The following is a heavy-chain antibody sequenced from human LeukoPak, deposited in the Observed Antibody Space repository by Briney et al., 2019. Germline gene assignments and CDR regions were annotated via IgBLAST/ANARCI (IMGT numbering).Heavy chain of an antibody. CDR1: GFTFSSYD. CDR3: ASGRPDYGMDV. Sequence: GGSLRLSCAASGFTFSSYDMHWVRQATGKGLEWVSAIGTAGDTYYQGSVKGRFTISRENAKNSLYLQMNSLRAGDTAVYYCASGRPDYGMDVWGQGTTVTVSS. CDR2: IGTAGDT. J-gene: IGHJ6*02. V-gene: IGHV3-13*04.